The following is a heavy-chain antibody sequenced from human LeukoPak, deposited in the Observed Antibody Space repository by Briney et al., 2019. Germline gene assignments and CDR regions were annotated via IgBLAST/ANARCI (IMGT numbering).Heavy chain of an antibody. CDR3: ARRGATPSDYGGHDFWSGYQY. CDR2: INHSGST. D-gene: IGHD3-3*01. J-gene: IGHJ4*02. Sequence: SETLSLTCAVYGGSFSGYYWSWIRQPPGKGLEWIGEINHSGSTNYNPSLKSRVTISVDTSKNQFSLKLSSVTAADTAVYYCARRGATPSDYGGHDFWSGYQYWGQGTLVTVSS. V-gene: IGHV4-34*01. CDR1: GGSFSGYY.